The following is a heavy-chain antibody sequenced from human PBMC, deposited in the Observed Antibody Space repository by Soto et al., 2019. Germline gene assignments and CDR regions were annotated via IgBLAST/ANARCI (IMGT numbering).Heavy chain of an antibody. V-gene: IGHV3-48*02. CDR1: GFSLANYP. Sequence: GESLKISCVASGFSLANYPMNWVRQTPGKGLEWISYTSPRGDTFYYAESVEGRFTISRDNARNSLSLQMNSLRDEDTALYYCAKGPHTNVGWPYYFESWGQGVPVTVSS. CDR3: AKGPHTNVGWPYYFES. J-gene: IGHJ4*02. D-gene: IGHD6-19*01. CDR2: TSPRGDTF.